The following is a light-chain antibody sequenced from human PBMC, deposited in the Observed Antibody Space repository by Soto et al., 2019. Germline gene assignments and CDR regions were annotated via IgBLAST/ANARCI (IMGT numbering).Light chain of an antibody. J-gene: IGKJ1*01. CDR2: GAS. CDR1: QSVRSN. V-gene: IGKV3-15*01. CDR3: LQYNNWVPT. Sequence: EIVMTQSPATLSVSPGERATLSCRASQSVRSNLAWYQQKPGQAPRLLIYGASTRATGIPARFSGSGSGTELTFTISSLQSEDFAVYYCLQYNNWVPTFGQGTKVEIK.